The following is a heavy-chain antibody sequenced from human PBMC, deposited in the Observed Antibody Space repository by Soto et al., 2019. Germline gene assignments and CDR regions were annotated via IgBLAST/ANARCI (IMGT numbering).Heavy chain of an antibody. D-gene: IGHD1-26*01. Sequence: QVQLVQSGAEVKKPGSSVKVSCKASGGTFKRYTVSWVRQAPGQGLEWMGRIISILGITDYAQKFRGRVTXXAXNXXGTDYMELRSLISDDTAVYYCAKESGIVGTTHFDPWGQGSLVTVSS. CDR3: AKESGIVGTTHFDP. CDR2: IISILGIT. J-gene: IGHJ5*02. V-gene: IGHV1-69*08. CDR1: GGTFKRYT.